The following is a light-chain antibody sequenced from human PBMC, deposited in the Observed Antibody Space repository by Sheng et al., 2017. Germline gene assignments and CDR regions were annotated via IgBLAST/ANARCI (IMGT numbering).Light chain of an antibody. CDR1: QGISTS. CDR2: DAS. Sequence: AIRMTQSPSSFSASTGDRVTISCRASQGISTSLAWYQQKPGKAPKLLIYDASTLQSGVPSRFSGSGSGTDFTLTISSLQPDDFATYYCQHYNGYPWTFGQGTQVEIK. V-gene: IGKV1-8*01. CDR3: QHYNGYPWT. J-gene: IGKJ1*01.